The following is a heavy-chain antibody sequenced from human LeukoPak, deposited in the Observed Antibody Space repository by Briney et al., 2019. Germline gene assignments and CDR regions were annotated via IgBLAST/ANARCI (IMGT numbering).Heavy chain of an antibody. Sequence: GGSLRLSCAASGFTFSSYGMHWVRQAPGKGLEWVAFIRYDGSNKYYADSVKGRFTISRDNSKNTLYLQMNSLRAEDTAVYYCARYYVLRFLEWLPDYFDYWGQGTLVTVSS. CDR2: IRYDGSNK. V-gene: IGHV3-30*02. CDR3: ARYYVLRFLEWLPDYFDY. CDR1: GFTFSSYG. J-gene: IGHJ4*02. D-gene: IGHD3-3*01.